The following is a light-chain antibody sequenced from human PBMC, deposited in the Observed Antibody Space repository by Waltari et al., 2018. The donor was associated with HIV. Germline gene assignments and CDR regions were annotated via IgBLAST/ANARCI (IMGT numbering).Light chain of an antibody. V-gene: IGKV1-5*03. CDR2: KAS. J-gene: IGKJ1*01. CDR1: PSISGW. Sequence: DIQMTQSPATLSASVGDRVTITCRASPSISGWLAWYQQKPGKVPKLLLYKASSLESGVPSRFSGSGSGTEFTLTISSLQPDDFATYYCQQYNSYPWTFGQGTKVEIK. CDR3: QQYNSYPWT.